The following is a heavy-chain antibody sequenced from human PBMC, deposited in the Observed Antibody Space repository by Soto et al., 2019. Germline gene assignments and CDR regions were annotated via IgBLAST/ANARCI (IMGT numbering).Heavy chain of an antibody. CDR2: LWYDGSNK. Sequence: QVQLVESGGGVVQPGRSLRLSCAASGFTFSSYGMHWVRQAPGKGLEWVAVLWYDGSNKYYADSVKGRFTISRDNSKNTLYLQMNSLRAEDTAVYYCARAQDYGDYVLNWFDPWGQGTLVTVSS. CDR1: GFTFSSYG. J-gene: IGHJ5*02. CDR3: ARAQDYGDYVLNWFDP. V-gene: IGHV3-33*01. D-gene: IGHD4-17*01.